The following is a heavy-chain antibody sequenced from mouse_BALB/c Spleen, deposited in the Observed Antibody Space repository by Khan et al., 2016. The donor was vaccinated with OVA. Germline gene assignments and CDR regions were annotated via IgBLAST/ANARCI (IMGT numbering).Heavy chain of an antibody. CDR1: GFSLTDYG. CDR2: IWGGGST. J-gene: IGHJ4*01. CDR3: AKGVWSYYYALDY. V-gene: IGHV2-6-5*01. Sequence: QVQLKESGPGLVAPSQSLSITCTVSGFSLTDYGVSWIGQPPGKGLEWLGVIWGGGSTYYNSALKSRLSISKDNSKSQVFLKMSSLQTDDTAMYYCAKGVWSYYYALDYWGQGTSVTVSS.